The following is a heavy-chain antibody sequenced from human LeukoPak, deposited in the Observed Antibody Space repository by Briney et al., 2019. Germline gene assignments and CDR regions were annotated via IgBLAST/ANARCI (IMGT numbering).Heavy chain of an antibody. D-gene: IGHD2-2*01. Sequence: VASVKVSCKASGGTFSSYAISWVRQAPGQGLEWMGGIIPIFGTANYAQKFQGRVTITTDESTSTAYMELSSLRSEDTAVYYCAREIKDCSSTSCHGWFDPWGQGTLVTVSS. CDR1: GGTFSSYA. CDR3: AREIKDCSSTSCHGWFDP. J-gene: IGHJ5*02. CDR2: IIPIFGTA. V-gene: IGHV1-69*05.